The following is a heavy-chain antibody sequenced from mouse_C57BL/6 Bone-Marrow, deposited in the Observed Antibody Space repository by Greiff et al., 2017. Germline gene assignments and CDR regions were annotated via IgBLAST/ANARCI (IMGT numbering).Heavy chain of an antibody. V-gene: IGHV5-6*01. CDR3: ARARAY. J-gene: IGHJ3*01. CDR2: ISSGGSYT. CDR1: GFTFSSYG. Sequence: EVQGVESGGDLVKPGGSLKLSCAASGFTFSSYGMSWVRQTPDKRLEWVATISSGGSYTYYPDSVKGRFTISRDNAKNTLYLQMSSLKSEDTAMFYCARARAYWGQGTLVTVSA.